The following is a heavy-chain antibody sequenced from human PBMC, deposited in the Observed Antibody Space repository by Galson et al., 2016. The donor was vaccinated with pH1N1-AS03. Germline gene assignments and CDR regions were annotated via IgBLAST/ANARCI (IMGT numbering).Heavy chain of an antibody. V-gene: IGHV6-1*01. Sequence: CAISGDSVSSDTAAWNWIRQSPARGLEWLGRTYYRSKWYRWYNECAVFVEGRIIISPDTSKNQVSLQLSSVTPEDTAVYYCARDHLGAGPAFDCWGQGTLVTVSS. CDR3: ARDHLGAGPAFDC. CDR2: TYYRSKWYRWYN. J-gene: IGHJ4*02. CDR1: GDSVSSDTAA. D-gene: IGHD1-26*01.